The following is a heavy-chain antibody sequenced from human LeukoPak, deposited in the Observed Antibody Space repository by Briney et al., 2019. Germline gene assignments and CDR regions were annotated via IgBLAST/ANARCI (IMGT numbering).Heavy chain of an antibody. CDR2: THYSGST. J-gene: IGHJ5*02. D-gene: IGHD2-15*01. Sequence: SETLSLTCTVSGGSIRSYYWSWIRQPPGKGLEWIGYTHYSGSTNYNPSLKSRVTISVDTSKNQFSLKLTSVTAADTAVYYCARGVVAARFWFDPWGQGTLVTVSS. CDR1: GGSIRSYY. V-gene: IGHV4-59*01. CDR3: ARGVVAARFWFDP.